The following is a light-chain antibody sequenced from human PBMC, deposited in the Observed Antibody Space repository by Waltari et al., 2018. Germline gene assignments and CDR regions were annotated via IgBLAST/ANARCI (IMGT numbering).Light chain of an antibody. CDR3: QQYRNLWT. J-gene: IGKJ1*01. CDR2: KAS. V-gene: IGKV1-5*03. CDR1: QSLSNW. Sequence: DIQMTQSPSTLSASVGDRVTITCRASQSLSNWLAWYQQKPGKAPKVLIYKASTLESGVPSRFSGSGSGTEFTLTISSLHPDDFATYYCQQYRNLWTFGQGTKVEIK.